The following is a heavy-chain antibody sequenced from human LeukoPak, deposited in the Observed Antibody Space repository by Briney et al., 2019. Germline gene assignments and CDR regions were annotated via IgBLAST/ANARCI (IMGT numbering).Heavy chain of an antibody. V-gene: IGHV1-18*01. CDR2: VSAYNGNT. J-gene: IGHJ6*02. D-gene: IGHD6-19*01. CDR3: ARPNDSGWPLGVMDV. CDR1: GYTFSNYA. Sequence: ASVKVSCKASGYTFSNYAISWVRQAAGQGLEWMGWVSAYNGNTNYAQNLQGRVTMTTDASTSTAYMELRSLRPDDTAVYYCARPNDSGWPLGVMDVWGQGTTVTVSS.